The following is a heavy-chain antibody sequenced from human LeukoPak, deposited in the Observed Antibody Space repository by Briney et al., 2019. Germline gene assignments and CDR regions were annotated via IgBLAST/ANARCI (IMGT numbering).Heavy chain of an antibody. CDR3: ARESAAGSGSYSLAFDI. V-gene: IGHV4-59*01. J-gene: IGHJ3*02. CDR1: GGSISSYY. Sequence: SETLSLTCTVCGGSISSYYWSWIRQPPGKGLEWIGYIYYSGSTNYNPSLKSRVTISVDTSKNQFSLKLSSVTAADTAVYYCARESAAGSGSYSLAFDIWGQGTMVTVSS. D-gene: IGHD3-10*01. CDR2: IYYSGST.